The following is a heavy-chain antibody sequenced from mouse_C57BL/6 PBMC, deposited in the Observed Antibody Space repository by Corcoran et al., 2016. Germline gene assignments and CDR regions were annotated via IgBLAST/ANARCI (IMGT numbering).Heavy chain of an antibody. Sequence: EVQLQQSGPVLVKPGASVKMSCKASGYTFTDSYMHWVKQSHGKSLEWIGVIKPYNGGTSYKQKFKGKAPLTVDKSSSTAYMELNSLTSEDSAVEYWAAMNMGGATANVDVWGRGTTVTVSS. CDR3: AAMNMGGATANVDV. V-gene: IGHV1-19*01. CDR2: IKPYNGGT. CDR1: GYTFTDSY. J-gene: IGHJ1*03. D-gene: IGHD1-1*02.